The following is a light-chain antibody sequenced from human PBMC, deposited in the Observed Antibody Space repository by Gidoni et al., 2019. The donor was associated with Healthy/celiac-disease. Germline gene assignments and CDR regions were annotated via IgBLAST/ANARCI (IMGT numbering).Light chain of an antibody. Sequence: DIQMTQSPSTLSASVGDRVTITCRASQSISSWLAWYQQKPGKAPKLLISKASSLESGVPSRFSGSGSGTEFTLTISSLQPDDFATYYCQQYNSYSLLTFXGXTKVXIK. CDR2: KAS. J-gene: IGKJ4*01. CDR1: QSISSW. V-gene: IGKV1-5*03. CDR3: QQYNSYSLLT.